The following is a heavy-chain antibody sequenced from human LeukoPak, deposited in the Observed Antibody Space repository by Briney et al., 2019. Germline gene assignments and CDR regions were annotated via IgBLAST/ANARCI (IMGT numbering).Heavy chain of an antibody. V-gene: IGHV1-69*13. CDR3: ASNTKYYEGSGHYVFDF. Sequence: SVKVSCKASGGTFSTYAISWVRQAPGQGLEWMGGIIPILGTAKYPQRFQGRVTITADEITSTAYMELSSLTSEDTAVYCCASNTKYYEGSGHYVFDFWGQGTLVSVSS. D-gene: IGHD3-22*01. CDR2: IIPILGTA. J-gene: IGHJ4*02. CDR1: GGTFSTYA.